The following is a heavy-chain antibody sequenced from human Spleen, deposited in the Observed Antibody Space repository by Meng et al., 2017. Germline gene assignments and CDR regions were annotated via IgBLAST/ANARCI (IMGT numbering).Heavy chain of an antibody. V-gene: IGHV3-30*04. CDR3: ARSPIDKYDLSALPLDY. J-gene: IGHJ4*02. CDR1: GFTFSSYA. CDR2: ISNDGSKK. D-gene: IGHD3-22*01. Sequence: GESLKISCAASGFTFSSYAMHWVRQAPGKGLEWVAVISNDGSKKYYADSVKGRFTISRDNSKNTLYLQMNSLGAEDTAVYYCARSPIDKYDLSALPLDYWGQGTLVTVSS.